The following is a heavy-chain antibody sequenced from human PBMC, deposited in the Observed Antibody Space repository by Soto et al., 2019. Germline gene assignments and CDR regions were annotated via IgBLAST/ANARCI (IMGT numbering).Heavy chain of an antibody. J-gene: IGHJ6*03. D-gene: IGHD4-17*01. CDR2: ISYDGSNK. CDR3: AKASTLYGDYIYYYYYMDV. Sequence: QVQLVESGGGVVQPGRSLRLSCAASGFTFSSYGMHWVRQAPGKGLEWVAVISYDGSNKYYADSVKGRFTISRDNSKNTLYLQMNSLRAEDTAVYYCAKASTLYGDYIYYYYYMDVWGKGTTVTVSS. CDR1: GFTFSSYG. V-gene: IGHV3-30*18.